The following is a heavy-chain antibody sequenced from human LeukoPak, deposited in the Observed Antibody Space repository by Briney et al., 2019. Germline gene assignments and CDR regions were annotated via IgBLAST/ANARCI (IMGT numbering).Heavy chain of an antibody. V-gene: IGHV4-34*01. CDR3: ARMLGGVVAATFDY. D-gene: IGHD3-16*01. Sequence: SETLSLTCAVYGGSFSGYYWSSIRQPPGKGLEWIGEINHSGSTNYNPSLKSRVTISVDTSKNQFSLKLSSVTAADTAVYYCARMLGGVVAATFDYWGQGTLVTVSS. CDR2: INHSGST. CDR1: GGSFSGYY. J-gene: IGHJ4*02.